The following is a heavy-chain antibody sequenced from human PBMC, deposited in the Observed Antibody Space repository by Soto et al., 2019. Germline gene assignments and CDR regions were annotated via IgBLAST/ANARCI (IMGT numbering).Heavy chain of an antibody. CDR3: ARGSPAVGVSKDV. J-gene: IGHJ6*02. D-gene: IGHD3-10*01. V-gene: IGHV4-61*01. Sequence: QVQLQESGPGLVKPSETLSLTCTVSGGSVSSGSHYWSWIRQPPGKGLEWIGYIYYSGSTNYNPSLKRRVTISVDTSKNQFSLKLSSVAAAETAVFYCARGSPAVGVSKDVWGQGTTVTVSS. CDR2: IYYSGST. CDR1: GGSVSSGSHY.